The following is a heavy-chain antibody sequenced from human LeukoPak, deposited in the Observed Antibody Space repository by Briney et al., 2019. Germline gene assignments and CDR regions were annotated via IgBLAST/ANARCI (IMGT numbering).Heavy chain of an antibody. V-gene: IGHV3-33*01. CDR1: GFTFSSYG. Sequence: GRSLRLSCAASGFTFSSYGMHWVRQAPGRGREWLAVIGNDGSNKYYADSVKGRFTISRDNSKNTLYLQMNSLRAEDTAVYYCARGVSLYSSGYRFVDYWGQGTLATVSS. J-gene: IGHJ4*02. D-gene: IGHD3-22*01. CDR3: ARGVSLYSSGYRFVDY. CDR2: IGNDGSNK.